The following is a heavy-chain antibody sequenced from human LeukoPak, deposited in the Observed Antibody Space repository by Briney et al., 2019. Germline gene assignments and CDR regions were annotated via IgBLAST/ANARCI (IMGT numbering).Heavy chain of an antibody. D-gene: IGHD3-10*01. CDR1: GGSISSGSYY. CDR3: ASTYYGSGSADY. Sequence: SQTLSLTCTVSGGSISSGSYYWSWIRQPAGKGLEWIVRIYTSGSTNYNPSLKSRVTISADTSKNQFSRKLSSVPAADTAVYYCASTYYGSGSADYWGQGTLVTVSS. CDR2: IYTSGST. J-gene: IGHJ4*02. V-gene: IGHV4-61*02.